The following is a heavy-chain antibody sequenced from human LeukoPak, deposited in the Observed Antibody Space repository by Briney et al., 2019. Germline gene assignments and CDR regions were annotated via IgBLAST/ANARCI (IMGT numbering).Heavy chain of an antibody. CDR2: ISPSGSAI. CDR1: ESILSTYA. J-gene: IGHJ4*02. Sequence: GGSLRLSCSDSESILSTYAVNWVRQAPGRGLEWVSSISPSGSAIFYAGSVKGRFTISRDNAKNSLYLQMNSLRAEDTALYFCATGIRERGFDSWGQGTLVTVSS. CDR3: ATGIRERGFDS. V-gene: IGHV3-21*01. D-gene: IGHD1-1*01.